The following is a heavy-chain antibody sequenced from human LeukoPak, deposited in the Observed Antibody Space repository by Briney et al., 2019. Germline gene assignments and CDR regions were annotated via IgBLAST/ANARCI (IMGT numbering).Heavy chain of an antibody. CDR1: GFTFSSYW. CDR3: ARDAPRYYYYGMDV. CDR2: INSDGSST. Sequence: GGSLRLSCAASGFTFSSYWMHWIRQAPGKGLVWVSRINSDGSSTSYADSVKGRFTISRDNAKNTLYLQMNSLRAEDTAVYYCARDAPRYYYYGMDVWGQGTTVTVSS. V-gene: IGHV3-74*01. J-gene: IGHJ6*02.